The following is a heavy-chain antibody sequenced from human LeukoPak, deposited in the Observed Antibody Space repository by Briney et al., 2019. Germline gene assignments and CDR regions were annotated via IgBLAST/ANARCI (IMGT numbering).Heavy chain of an antibody. Sequence: ASVKVSFKASGYTFTGYYMHWVRQAPGQGLEWMGWINPNSGGTNYAQKFQGRVTMTRDTSISTAYMELSRLRSDDTAVYYCARVSLGTTVVTPESSYYYYGVDVWGQGTTVTVSS. CDR2: INPNSGGT. V-gene: IGHV1-2*02. D-gene: IGHD4-23*01. J-gene: IGHJ6*02. CDR1: GYTFTGYY. CDR3: ARVSLGTTVVTPESSYYYYGVDV.